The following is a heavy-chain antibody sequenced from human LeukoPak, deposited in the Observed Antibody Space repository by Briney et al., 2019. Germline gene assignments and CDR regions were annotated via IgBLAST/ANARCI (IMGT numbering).Heavy chain of an antibody. D-gene: IGHD4-17*01. CDR1: GFIFSNYW. V-gene: IGHV3-7*01. Sequence: HPGGSLRLPCAPSGFIFSNYWMSWVRQSPGKGLEWVASIKQDGSDNYYVDSVKGRFTISRDNAKNSQYLQMSSLRAEDTAVYYCARAGRHTVTTIVCDHFDYWGQGTLVTVSS. CDR3: ARAGRHTVTTIVCDHFDY. J-gene: IGHJ4*02. CDR2: IKQDGSDN.